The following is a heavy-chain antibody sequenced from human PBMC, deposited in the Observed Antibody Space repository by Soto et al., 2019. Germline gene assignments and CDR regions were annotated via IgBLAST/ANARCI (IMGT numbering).Heavy chain of an antibody. J-gene: IGHJ6*02. CDR3: ARDSHPPALSGDIMRWDV. V-gene: IGHV1-18*04. CDR1: GYTFSRYG. CDR2: TSANNDNT. Sequence: QVQLVQSGTEVKEPGASVKVSCKASGYTFSRYGVSWVRQAPGQGLEWMAWTSANNDNTNYAEKLQGRVTLTTDTSTGTAYMELRSLRSDDTAVYYCARDSHPPALSGDIMRWDVWGQGTTVTVSS. D-gene: IGHD2-15*01.